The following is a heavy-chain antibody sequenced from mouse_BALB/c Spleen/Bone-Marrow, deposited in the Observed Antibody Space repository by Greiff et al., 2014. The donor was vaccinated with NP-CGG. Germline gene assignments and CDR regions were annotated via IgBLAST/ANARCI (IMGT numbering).Heavy chain of an antibody. V-gene: IGHV14-4*02. CDR3: NGNYYAMDY. Sequence: VQLQQSGAGLVRSGASVKLSCPASGLNIKDYYMHWVKQRPEQGLEWIGWIDPENGDTEYAPKFQGKATMTADTSSNTAYLQLSSLTSEDTAVYYCNGNYYAMDYWGQGTSVTVSS. CDR2: IDPENGDT. J-gene: IGHJ4*01. CDR1: GLNIKDYY. D-gene: IGHD2-1*01.